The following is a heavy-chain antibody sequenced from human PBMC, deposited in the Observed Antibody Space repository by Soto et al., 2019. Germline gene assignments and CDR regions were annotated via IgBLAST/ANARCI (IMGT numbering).Heavy chain of an antibody. Sequence: SETLSLTCTVSGGSISSYYWSWIRQPPGKGLEWIGYIYYSGSTNYNPSLKSRVTISVDTSKNQFSLKLSSVTAADTAVYYCARDLGGGPFDYWGQGTLVTVSS. V-gene: IGHV4-59*01. J-gene: IGHJ4*02. CDR3: ARDLGGGPFDY. D-gene: IGHD3-10*01. CDR1: GGSISSYY. CDR2: IYYSGST.